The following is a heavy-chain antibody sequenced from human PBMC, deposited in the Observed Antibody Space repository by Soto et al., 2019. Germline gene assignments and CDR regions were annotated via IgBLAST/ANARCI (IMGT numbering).Heavy chain of an antibody. CDR3: AKRALGFSYYFDY. Sequence: PGGSLRLSCAASGFTFSSYAMSWVRQAPGKGLEWVSAISGSGDSIYYADSVKGRFTISRDNSQNTLYLQMNSLRAEDTAVYYCAKRALGFSYYFDYWSQGTLVTVSS. CDR1: GFTFSSYA. CDR2: ISGSGDSI. J-gene: IGHJ4*02. D-gene: IGHD3-16*01. V-gene: IGHV3-23*01.